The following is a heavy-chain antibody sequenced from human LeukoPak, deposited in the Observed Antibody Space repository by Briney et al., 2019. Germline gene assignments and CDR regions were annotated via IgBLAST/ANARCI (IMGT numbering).Heavy chain of an antibody. CDR1: GYTFTGYY. CDR2: INPNSGGT. J-gene: IGHJ4*02. V-gene: IGHV1-2*06. D-gene: IGHD6-13*01. CDR3: ARDDAGIAAAGMAFDY. Sequence: ASVKVSCKASGYTFTGYYMHWVRQAPGQGLEWMGRINPNSGGTNYAQKFQGRVTMTRDTSISTAYMELSRLRSDDTAVYYYARDDAGIAAAGMAFDYWGQGTLVTVSS.